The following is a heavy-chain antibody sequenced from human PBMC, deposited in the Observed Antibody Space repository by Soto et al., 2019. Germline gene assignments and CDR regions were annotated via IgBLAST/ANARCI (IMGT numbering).Heavy chain of an antibody. J-gene: IGHJ5*02. CDR3: ARRVVPAARGDFLGWFDP. CDR2: IYYSGST. Sequence: SETLSLTCTVSGGSISSGGYYWSWIRQHPGKGLEWIGYIYYSGSTYYNPSLKSRVTISVDTSKNQFSLKLSSVTAADTAVYYCARRVVPAARGDFLGWFDPWGQGTLVTVSS. V-gene: IGHV4-31*03. CDR1: GGSISSGGYY. D-gene: IGHD2-2*01.